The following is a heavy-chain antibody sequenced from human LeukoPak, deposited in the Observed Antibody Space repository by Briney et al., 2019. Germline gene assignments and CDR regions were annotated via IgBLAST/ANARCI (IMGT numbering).Heavy chain of an antibody. CDR1: GGSISSSSYY. CDR2: IYYSGST. J-gene: IGHJ6*02. Sequence: SGTLSLTCTVSGGSISSSSYYWGWIRQPPGKGLEWIGSIYYSGSTYYNPSLKSRVTISVDTSKNQFSLKLSSVTAADTAVYYCARQVVRGAPYYYYGMDVWGQGTTVTVSS. D-gene: IGHD3-10*01. V-gene: IGHV4-39*01. CDR3: ARQVVRGAPYYYYGMDV.